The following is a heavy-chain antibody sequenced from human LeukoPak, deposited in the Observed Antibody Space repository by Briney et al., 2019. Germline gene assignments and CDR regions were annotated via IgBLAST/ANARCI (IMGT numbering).Heavy chain of an antibody. CDR1: GFAFSSYS. CDR2: ISSSSSYI. V-gene: IGHV3-21*01. CDR3: ARDSAGPIDY. J-gene: IGHJ4*02. Sequence: GGSLRLSCAASGFAFSSYSMNWVRQAPGKGLEWVSSISSSSSYIYYADSVKGRFTISGDNAKNSLYLQMNSLRAEDTAVYYCARDSAGPIDYWGQGTLVTVSS.